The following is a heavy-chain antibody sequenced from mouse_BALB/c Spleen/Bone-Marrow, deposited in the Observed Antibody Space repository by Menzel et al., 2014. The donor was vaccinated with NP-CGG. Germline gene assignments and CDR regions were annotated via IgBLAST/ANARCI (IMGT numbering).Heavy chain of an antibody. D-gene: IGHD2-4*01. J-gene: IGHJ4*01. V-gene: IGHV5-4*02. Sequence: EAQGVESGGGLVKPGGSLKLSCAASGFTFSDYYMYWVRQTPEKRLEWVATISDGGSYTYYPDSVKGRFTISRDNAKNNLYLQMSSLKSEDTAMYYCARIYYDYDGGVYYYAMDYWGQGTSVTVSS. CDR2: ISDGGSYT. CDR1: GFTFSDYY. CDR3: ARIYYDYDGGVYYYAMDY.